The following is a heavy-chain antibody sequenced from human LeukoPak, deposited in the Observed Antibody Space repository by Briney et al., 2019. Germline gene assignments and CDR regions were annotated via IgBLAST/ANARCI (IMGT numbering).Heavy chain of an antibody. V-gene: IGHV1-24*01. Sequence: ASVKVSCKVSGYTLTELSMHWVRQAPGKGLEWMGGFDPEDGETIYAQKFQGRVTMTEDTSTDTAYMELSSLRSEDTAVYYCATGPPRYDSSGPGGDYAFDIWGQGTMVTVSS. CDR3: ATGPPRYDSSGPGGDYAFDI. D-gene: IGHD3-22*01. J-gene: IGHJ3*02. CDR1: GYTLTELS. CDR2: FDPEDGET.